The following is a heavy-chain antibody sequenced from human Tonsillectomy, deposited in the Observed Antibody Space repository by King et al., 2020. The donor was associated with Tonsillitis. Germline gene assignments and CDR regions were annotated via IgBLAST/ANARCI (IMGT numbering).Heavy chain of an antibody. V-gene: IGHV3-53*01. CDR3: AYDTSGNYYGFDV. CDR2: IYITGST. J-gene: IGHJ6*02. D-gene: IGHD3-16*01. CDR1: GFTVSSNY. Sequence: EVQLEESGGGLIQPGGSLRLSCAASGFTVSSNYMTWVRQAPGKGLEWVSVIYITGSTYYADSVKGRFIIFRDDSKNTVHLQMNSLKAEDTAVYYCAYDTSGNYYGFDVWGQGTTVTVSS.